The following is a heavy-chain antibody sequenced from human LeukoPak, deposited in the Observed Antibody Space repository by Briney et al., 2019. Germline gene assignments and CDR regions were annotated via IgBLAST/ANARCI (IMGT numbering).Heavy chain of an antibody. CDR1: GFTFGSYG. J-gene: IGHJ3*02. D-gene: IGHD2-15*01. Sequence: PGRSLRLSCAASGFTFGSYGMHWVRQAPGKGLEWVAVISYDGSNKYYADSVKGRFTISRDNSKNTLYLQMNSLRAEDTAVYYCARRYCSGGTCYSYDAFDIWGQGTMVTVSS. V-gene: IGHV3-30*03. CDR3: ARRYCSGGTCYSYDAFDI. CDR2: ISYDGSNK.